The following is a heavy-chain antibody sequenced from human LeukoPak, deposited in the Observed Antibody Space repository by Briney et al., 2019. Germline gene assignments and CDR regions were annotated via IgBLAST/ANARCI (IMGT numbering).Heavy chain of an antibody. V-gene: IGHV3-7*01. D-gene: IGHD6-19*01. J-gene: IGHJ6*03. Sequence: HPGGSLRLSCAASGFTFSSYWMSWVRQAPGKGLEWVANIKQDGSEKYYVDSVKGRFTISRDNAKNSLYLQMNSLRAEDTAVYYCARVQYSSGWYTPYYYYYMDVWGKGTTVTVSS. CDR3: ARVQYSSGWYTPYYYYYMDV. CDR1: GFTFSSYW. CDR2: IKQDGSEK.